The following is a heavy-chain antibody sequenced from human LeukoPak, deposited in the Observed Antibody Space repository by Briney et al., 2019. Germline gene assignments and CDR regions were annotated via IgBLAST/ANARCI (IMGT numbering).Heavy chain of an antibody. Sequence: ASVKVSCKASGYTFTSYGISWVRQATGQGLEWMGWISAYNGNTNYAQKLQGRVTMTTDTSTSTAYMELRSLRSDDTAVYYCARARGSYYYDSSGYFFDYWGQGTLVSVST. CDR2: ISAYNGNT. V-gene: IGHV1-18*01. D-gene: IGHD3-22*01. J-gene: IGHJ4*02. CDR3: ARARGSYYYDSSGYFFDY. CDR1: GYTFTSYG.